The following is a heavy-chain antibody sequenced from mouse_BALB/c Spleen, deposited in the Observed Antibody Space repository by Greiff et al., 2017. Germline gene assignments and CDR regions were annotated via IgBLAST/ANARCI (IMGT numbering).Heavy chain of an antibody. V-gene: IGHV1S126*01. J-gene: IGHJ4*01. CDR3: ARREYGNPYAMDY. CDR1: GYSFTSYW. D-gene: IGHD2-10*02. CDR2: IDPSDSET. Sequence: VQLQQSGPQLVRPGASVKISCKASGYSFTSYWMHWVKQRPGQGLEWIGMIDPSDSETRLNQKFKDKATLTVDKSSSTAYMQLSSPTSEDSAVYYCARREYGNPYAMDYWGQGTSVTVSS.